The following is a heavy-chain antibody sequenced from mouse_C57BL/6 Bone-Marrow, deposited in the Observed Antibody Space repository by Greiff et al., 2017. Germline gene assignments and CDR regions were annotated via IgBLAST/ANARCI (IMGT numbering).Heavy chain of an antibody. J-gene: IGHJ3*01. D-gene: IGHD1-1*01. CDR1: GYAFSSSW. V-gene: IGHV1-82*01. Sequence: QVQLQQSGPELVKPGASVKISCKASGYAFSSSWMNWVKQRPGKGLEWIGRIYPGDGDTNYNGKFKGKATLTADKSSSTAYMQLSSLTAEDSAVYCGARDYGSSSWFAYWDQGTLVTVSA. CDR2: IYPGDGDT. CDR3: ARDYGSSSWFAY.